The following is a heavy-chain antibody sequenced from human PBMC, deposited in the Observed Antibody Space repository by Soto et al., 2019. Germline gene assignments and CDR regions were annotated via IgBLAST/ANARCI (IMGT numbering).Heavy chain of an antibody. CDR1: GGTFSSYA. J-gene: IGHJ4*02. CDR2: IIPIFGTA. V-gene: IGHV1-69*13. Sequence: GASVKVSCKASGGTFSSYAIGWVRQAPGQGLEWMGGIIPIFGTANYAQKFQGRVTITADESTSTAYMELSSLRSEDTAVYYCAAGAGYSSSWYSVYWGQGTLVTVSS. CDR3: AAGAGYSSSWYSVY. D-gene: IGHD6-13*01.